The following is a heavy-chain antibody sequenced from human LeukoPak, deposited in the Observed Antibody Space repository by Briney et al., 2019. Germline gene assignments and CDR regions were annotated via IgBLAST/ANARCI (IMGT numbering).Heavy chain of an antibody. V-gene: IGHV4-61*08. CDR1: GGSISSGGYY. Sequence: SQTLSLTCTVSGGSISSGGYYWSWIRQPPGKGLEWIGYIYYSGSTNYNPSLKSRVTISVDTSKNQFSLKLSSVTAADTAVYYCARAVRGASGPFFDPWGQGTLVTVSS. D-gene: IGHD3-10*01. CDR2: IYYSGST. CDR3: ARAVRGASGPFFDP. J-gene: IGHJ5*02.